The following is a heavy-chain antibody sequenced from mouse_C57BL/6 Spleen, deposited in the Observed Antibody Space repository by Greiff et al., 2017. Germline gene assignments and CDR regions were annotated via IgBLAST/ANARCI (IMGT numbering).Heavy chain of an antibody. V-gene: IGHV5-4*01. CDR3: EKDRGLRYPFDY. D-gene: IGHD1-1*01. J-gene: IGHJ2*01. CDR2: ISDGGSYT. CDR1: GFTFSSYA. Sequence: EVMLVESGGGLVKPGGSLKLSCAASGFTFSSYAMSWVRQTPEKRLEWVATISDGGSYTYYPDNVKGRFTISRDNAKNNLYLQMSHLKSEDTAMYYCEKDRGLRYPFDYWGQGTTLTVSS.